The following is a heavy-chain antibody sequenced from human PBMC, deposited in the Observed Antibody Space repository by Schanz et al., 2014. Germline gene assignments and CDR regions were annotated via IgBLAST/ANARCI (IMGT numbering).Heavy chain of an antibody. CDR2: ISPTGSST. V-gene: IGHV3-23*04. CDR1: GFTFTTYA. CDR3: ARFLARYQYYGVDV. J-gene: IGHJ6*02. Sequence: EVQLVESGGGLVQPGGSLRLSCAASGFTFTTYAMTWVRQAPGKGLEWVSNISPTGSSTYYADSVKGRFSISRDNGETSVYLQINSLRVEDTAVYYCARFLARYQYYGVDVWGQGTTVIVSS. D-gene: IGHD3-3*01.